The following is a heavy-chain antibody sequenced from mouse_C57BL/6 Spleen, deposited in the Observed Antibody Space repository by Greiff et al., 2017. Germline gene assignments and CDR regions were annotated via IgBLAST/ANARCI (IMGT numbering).Heavy chain of an antibody. D-gene: IGHD4-1*01. CDR3: ARGNWDVGAWFAY. CDR1: GYTFTDYY. Sequence: QVQLQQSGAELVRPGASVKLSCKASGYTFTDYYINWVKQRPGQGLEWIARIYPGSGNTYYNEKFKGKATLTAEKSSSTAYMQLSSLTSEDSAVYFWARGNWDVGAWFAYWGQGTLVTVSA. CDR2: IYPGSGNT. J-gene: IGHJ3*01. V-gene: IGHV1-76*01.